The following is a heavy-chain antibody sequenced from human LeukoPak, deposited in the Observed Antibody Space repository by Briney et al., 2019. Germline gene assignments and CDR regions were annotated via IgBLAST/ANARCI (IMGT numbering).Heavy chain of an antibody. Sequence: GESLRLSCAASGFTFSSYSMNWVRQAPGKGLGWGSVIYSGGNTYIVDSVKGRLTISRDKYKKTLYLQMNSLRAEDTAMYYCASPTSGQSFDIWGQGTRVTVSS. CDR1: GFTFSSYS. D-gene: IGHD6-19*01. CDR2: IYSGGNT. J-gene: IGHJ3*02. V-gene: IGHV3-53*01. CDR3: ASPTSGQSFDI.